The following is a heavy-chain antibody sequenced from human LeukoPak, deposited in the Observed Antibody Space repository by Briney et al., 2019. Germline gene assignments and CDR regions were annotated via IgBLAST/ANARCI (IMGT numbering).Heavy chain of an antibody. V-gene: IGHV3-21*01. CDR1: GFTFSSYS. J-gene: IGHJ5*02. Sequence: PGGSLRLSCAASGFTFSSYSMNWVRQAPGKGLEWVSSISSSSSYIYYADSVKGRFTISRDNAKNSLYLQMNSLRAEDTAVYYCAREVSGYYDFWSGSFIDPWGQGTLVTVSS. D-gene: IGHD3-3*01. CDR3: AREVSGYYDFWSGSFIDP. CDR2: ISSSSSYI.